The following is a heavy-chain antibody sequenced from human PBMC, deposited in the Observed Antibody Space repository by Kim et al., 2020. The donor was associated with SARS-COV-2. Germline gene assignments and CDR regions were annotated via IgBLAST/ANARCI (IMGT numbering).Heavy chain of an antibody. CDR2: ISSTSGFI. D-gene: IGHD2-15*01. Sequence: GGSLRLSCEVSGFIFSPYSMNWVRQAPGKGLEWVASISSTSGFIYYADTVQGRFTVSRDNANNSLYLQMNSLRAEDTAVYYCAIDWPLDCSGGRCYGMDV. CDR3: AIDWPLDCSGGRCYGMDV. CDR1: GFIFSPYS. V-gene: IGHV3-21*06. J-gene: IGHJ6*01.